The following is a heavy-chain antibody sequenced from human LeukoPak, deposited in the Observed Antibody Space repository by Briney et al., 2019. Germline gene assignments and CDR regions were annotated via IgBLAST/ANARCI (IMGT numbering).Heavy chain of an antibody. CDR3: ARGGYGVVPAASCWFDP. D-gene: IGHD2-2*01. J-gene: IGHJ5*02. V-gene: IGHV1-69*13. CDR2: IIPIFGTA. Sequence: ASVKVSCKASGGTFSSYAISWVRQAPGQGLEWMGGIIPIFGTANYAQKFQGRVTITADESTSTAYMELSSLRSEDTAVYYCARGGYGVVPAASCWFDPWGQGTLVTVSS. CDR1: GGTFSSYA.